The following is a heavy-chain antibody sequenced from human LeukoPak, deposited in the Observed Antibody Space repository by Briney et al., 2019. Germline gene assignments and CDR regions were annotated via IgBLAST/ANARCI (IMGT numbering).Heavy chain of an antibody. D-gene: IGHD3-22*01. V-gene: IGHV3-72*01. CDR1: GFTFSDHC. Sequence: GGSLGLSCAVSGFTFSDHCMDWVRQAPGKGLEWVGRSRNKANSYTTEYAASVKGRFTISRDNSKNSLYLQMNSPKTEDTAVYYCARDGYDSSGYVYHDYWGQGTLVTVSS. J-gene: IGHJ4*02. CDR3: ARDGYDSSGYVYHDY. CDR2: SRNKANSYTT.